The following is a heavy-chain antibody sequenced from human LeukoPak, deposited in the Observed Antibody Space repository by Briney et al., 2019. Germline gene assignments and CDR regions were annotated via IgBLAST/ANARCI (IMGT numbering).Heavy chain of an antibody. J-gene: IGHJ3*02. V-gene: IGHV3-11*01. CDR2: ISSGGDNI. D-gene: IGHD2-2*02. CDR3: AGEARGYMAFQI. Sequence: PGGSLRLSCAASGFTFSDYYMSWTRQAPGKGLEWVSYISSGGDNIYYADSVKGRFTISKDNARSSLYLQMNSLGDEDTAIYYCAGEARGYMAFQIWGQGTMVTVSS. CDR1: GFTFSDYY.